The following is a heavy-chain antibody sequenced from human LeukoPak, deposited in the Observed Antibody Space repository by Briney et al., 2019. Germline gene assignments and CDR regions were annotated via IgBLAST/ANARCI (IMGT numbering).Heavy chain of an antibody. J-gene: IGHJ5*02. CDR1: GGSISSYY. CDR3: ARHKRGYDILTGYPNWFDP. Sequence: KPSETLSLTCTVSGGSISSYYWSWIRQPAGKGLEWIGRIYTSGSTNYNPSLKSRVTISVDTSKNQFSLKLSSVTAADTAVYYCARHKRGYDILTGYPNWFDPWGQGTLVTVSS. V-gene: IGHV4-4*07. D-gene: IGHD3-9*01. CDR2: IYTSGST.